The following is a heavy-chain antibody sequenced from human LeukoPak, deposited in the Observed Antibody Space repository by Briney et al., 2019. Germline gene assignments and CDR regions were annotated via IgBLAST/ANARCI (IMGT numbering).Heavy chain of an antibody. J-gene: IGHJ6*02. CDR3: ARGLTVVVATTDYSYYHGLDV. V-gene: IGHV4-34*01. CDR2: INHSGST. D-gene: IGHD2-15*01. Sequence: TSETLSLTCAVYGGSFSGYYWSWIRQPPGKGLEWIGEINHSGSTNYNPSLKSRVTISVDTSKNQFSLKLSSVTAADTAVYYCARGLTVVVATTDYSYYHGLDVWGLGTTVTVSS. CDR1: GGSFSGYY.